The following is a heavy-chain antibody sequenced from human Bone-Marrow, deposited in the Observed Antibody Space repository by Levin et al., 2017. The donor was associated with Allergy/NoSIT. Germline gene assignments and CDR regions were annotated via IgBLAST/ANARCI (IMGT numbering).Heavy chain of an antibody. CDR3: ARESVGYYYYYMDV. V-gene: IGHV3-11*01. Sequence: GGSLRLSCAASGFTFSDYYMSWIRQAPGKGLEWVSYISSSGSTIYYADSVKGRFTISRDNAKNSLYLQMNSLRAEDTAVYYCARESVGYYYYYMDVWGKGTTVTVSS. D-gene: IGHD4-23*01. J-gene: IGHJ6*03. CDR1: GFTFSDYY. CDR2: ISSSGSTI.